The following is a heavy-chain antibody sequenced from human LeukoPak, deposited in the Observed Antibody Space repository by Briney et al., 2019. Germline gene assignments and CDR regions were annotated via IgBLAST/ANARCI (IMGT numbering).Heavy chain of an antibody. D-gene: IGHD3-22*01. V-gene: IGHV3-23*01. CDR1: GFTFSSYA. CDR3: AKQETYDSSAYVDAFDI. Sequence: GGSLRLSCAASGFTFSSYAMSWVRQAPGKGLEWVSAISGSGGSTYYADSVKGRFTISRDNSKNTLYLQMNSLRAEDTAVYYCAKQETYDSSAYVDAFDIWGQGTMVTVSS. CDR2: ISGSGGST. J-gene: IGHJ3*02.